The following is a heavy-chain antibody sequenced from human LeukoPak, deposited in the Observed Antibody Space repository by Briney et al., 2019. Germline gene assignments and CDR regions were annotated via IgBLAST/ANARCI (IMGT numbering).Heavy chain of an antibody. CDR2: TGNKTKSYST. J-gene: IGHJ3*02. V-gene: IGHV3-72*01. D-gene: IGHD2-21*02. Sequence: PGGSLRLSCAVSGLILSDHYIDWVRQAAGKGLEWVGRTGNKTKSYSTAYAASVEGRFTISRDDLENSVYLEMNSLKSEDTAVYYCVRVCDSDCQGAHAFDIWGQGTKVTVSS. CDR3: VRVCDSDCQGAHAFDI. CDR1: GLILSDHY.